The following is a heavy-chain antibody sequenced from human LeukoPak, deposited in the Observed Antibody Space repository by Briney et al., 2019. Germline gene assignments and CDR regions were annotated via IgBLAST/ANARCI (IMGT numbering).Heavy chain of an antibody. CDR1: GFTFSSYG. V-gene: IGHV3-33*01. Sequence: GGSLRLSCAASGFTFSSYGMHWVRQAPGKGLEWVAVIWYDGSNKYYADSVKGRFTISRDNSKNTLCLQMNSLRAEDTAVYYCARTSPTIYYYYGMDVWGQGTTVTVSS. D-gene: IGHD2-2*01. J-gene: IGHJ6*02. CDR2: IWYDGSNK. CDR3: ARTSPTIYYYYGMDV.